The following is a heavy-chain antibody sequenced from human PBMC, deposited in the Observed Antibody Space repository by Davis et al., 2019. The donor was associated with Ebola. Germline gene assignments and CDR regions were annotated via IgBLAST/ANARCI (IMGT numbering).Heavy chain of an antibody. CDR2: ISYDGSNK. J-gene: IGHJ4*02. CDR3: AKDHLDY. Sequence: GGSLRLSCAASGFTFSSYGMHWVRQAPGKGLEWVAVISYDGSNKYYADSVKGRFTISRDNSKNTLYLQMNSLRAEDTAVYYCAKDHLDYWGQRTLVTVSS. V-gene: IGHV3-30*18. CDR1: GFTFSSYG.